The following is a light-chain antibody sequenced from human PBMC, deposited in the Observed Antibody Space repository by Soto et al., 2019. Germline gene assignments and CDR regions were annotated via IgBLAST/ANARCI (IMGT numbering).Light chain of an antibody. J-gene: IGKJ1*01. CDR2: GAA. V-gene: IGKV3-20*01. CDR3: QQYGRPPQT. CDR1: QSVDSSY. Sequence: EIVLTQSPGTLSLSPGERATLSCRASQSVDSSYLAWYQQKPGQAPRLLIYGAASRATGISDRFSGSGSGTDFSLTISRLDPEDSAVYYCQQYGRPPQTFGQGTKAEI.